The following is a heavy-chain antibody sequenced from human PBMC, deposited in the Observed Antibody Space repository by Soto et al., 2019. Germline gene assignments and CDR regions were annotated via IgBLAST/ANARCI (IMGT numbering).Heavy chain of an antibody. J-gene: IGHJ6*02. D-gene: IGHD6-13*01. V-gene: IGHV1-2*02. CDR2: INPNSGGT. CDR1: GYTFTGYY. Sequence: GASVKVSCKASGYTFTGYYMHWVRQAPGQGLEWMGWINPNSGGTNYAQKFQGRVTMTRDTSISTAYMELSRLRSDGTAVYYCAGEHSSSWYSHYYYGMDVWGQGTTVTVS. CDR3: AGEHSSSWYSHYYYGMDV.